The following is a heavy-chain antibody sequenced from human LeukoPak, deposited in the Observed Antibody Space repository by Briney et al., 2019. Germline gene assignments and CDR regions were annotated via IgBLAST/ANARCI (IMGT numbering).Heavy chain of an antibody. Sequence: PGGSLRLSCAGSGFIFSDFYMSWIRQAPGKGLEWVSVIYAGDSTYYADSVKGRFIISRDNSKNTVYLQMDSLRAEDTAVYYCARSYTHYDFWSGYTYQNYFDPWGQGTLVTVSS. V-gene: IGHV3-53*01. CDR1: GFIFSDFY. CDR3: ARSYTHYDFWSGYTYQNYFDP. CDR2: IYAGDST. J-gene: IGHJ5*02. D-gene: IGHD3-3*01.